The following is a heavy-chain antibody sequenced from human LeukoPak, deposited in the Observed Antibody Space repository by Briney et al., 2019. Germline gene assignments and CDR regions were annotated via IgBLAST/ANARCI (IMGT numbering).Heavy chain of an antibody. Sequence: SETLSLTCTVSGYSISSGYYWGWIRQPPGKGLEWIGSIYHSGSTYYNPSLKSRVTISVDTSKNQFSLKLSSVTAADTAVYYCARGRGAFDIWGQGTMVTVSS. D-gene: IGHD3-10*01. V-gene: IGHV4-38-2*02. CDR3: ARGRGAFDI. J-gene: IGHJ3*02. CDR1: GYSISSGYY. CDR2: IYHSGST.